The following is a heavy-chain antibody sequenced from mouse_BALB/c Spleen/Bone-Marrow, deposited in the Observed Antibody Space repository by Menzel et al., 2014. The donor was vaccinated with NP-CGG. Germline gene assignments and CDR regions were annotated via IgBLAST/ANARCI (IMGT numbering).Heavy chain of an antibody. CDR3: GRGDY. CDR1: GFTFXSFA. V-gene: IGHV5-17*02. J-gene: IGHJ2*01. CDR2: ISSGSNII. Sequence: EVQLQQSGGGLVQPGGSRKLSCAASGFTFXSFAMHWIRQAPEKGLEWVAFISSGSNIIHYADTVKGRFTISRDNPKNTLFLQMTSLRSEDTAMYYCGRGDYWGQGTTLTVS.